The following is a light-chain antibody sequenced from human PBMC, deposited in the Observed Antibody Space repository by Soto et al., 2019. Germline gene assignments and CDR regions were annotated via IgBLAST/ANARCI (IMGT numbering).Light chain of an antibody. CDR1: QSVSSSY. CDR3: QQYGSSPPWT. CDR2: GAS. Sequence: EIVLTQSPGNLSLSPGERATLSCRASQSVSSSYLAWYQQKPGQAPRLLIYGASSRATGIPDRFSGSGSGTDFTLTISRLEPEDFAVYYCQQYGSSPPWTFGQGTKVDIK. J-gene: IGKJ1*01. V-gene: IGKV3-20*01.